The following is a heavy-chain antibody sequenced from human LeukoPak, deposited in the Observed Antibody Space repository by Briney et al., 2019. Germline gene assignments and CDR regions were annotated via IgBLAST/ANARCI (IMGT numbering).Heavy chain of an antibody. CDR2: IYSGGST. CDR3: ARDHPGYFDY. Sequence: PGGSLRLSCAASGFTVSSNYMSWVRQAPGKGLEWVSVIYSGGSTYYAGSVKGRFTISRDNSKNTLYLQMNSLRAEDTAVYYCARDHPGYFDYWGQGTLVTVSS. CDR1: GFTVSSNY. V-gene: IGHV3-53*01. J-gene: IGHJ4*02.